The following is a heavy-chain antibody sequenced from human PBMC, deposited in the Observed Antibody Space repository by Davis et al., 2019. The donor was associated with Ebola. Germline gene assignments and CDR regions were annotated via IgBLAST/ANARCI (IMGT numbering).Heavy chain of an antibody. J-gene: IGHJ3*02. CDR2: IYPGDSDI. Sequence: GESLKISCKVSGYRFTTYWVAWVRQMPGKGLEWMGIIYPGDSDIRYSPSFLGQVIFSADKSIKTAFLQWSSLKASDTAMYYCASLRRTITGMDDGFDIWGQGTMVTVSS. V-gene: IGHV5-51*01. CDR3: ASLRRTITGMDDGFDI. D-gene: IGHD2-8*02. CDR1: GYRFTTYW.